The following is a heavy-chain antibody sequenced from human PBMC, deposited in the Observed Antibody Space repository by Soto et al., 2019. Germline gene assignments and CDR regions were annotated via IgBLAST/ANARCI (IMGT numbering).Heavy chain of an antibody. CDR1: GFTFGDYA. Sequence: RLSCTASGFTFGDYAMSWVRQAPGKGLEWVGFIRSKAYGGTTEYAASVKGRFTISRDDSKSIAYLQMNSLKTEDTAVYYCTRVPDIVVVPAAFYYYYGMDVWGQGTTVTVSS. CDR2: IRSKAYGGTT. J-gene: IGHJ6*02. CDR3: TRVPDIVVVPAAFYYYYGMDV. V-gene: IGHV3-49*04. D-gene: IGHD2-2*01.